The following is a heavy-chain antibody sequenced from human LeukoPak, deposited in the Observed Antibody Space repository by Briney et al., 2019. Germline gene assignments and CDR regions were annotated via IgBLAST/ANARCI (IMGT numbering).Heavy chain of an antibody. D-gene: IGHD1-1*01. J-gene: IGHJ6*02. CDR2: IYYSGST. CDR1: GGSISSYY. Sequence: SETLSLTCTVSGGSISSYYWRWLRQPPGKGLEWIGYIYYSGSTNSNTSIKSRFTISVDTSKNKFSLKLSSVTAADTAVYYCARDRPKTGTTSPYHYYYGMDVWGQGTTVTVSS. V-gene: IGHV4-59*01. CDR3: ARDRPKTGTTSPYHYYYGMDV.